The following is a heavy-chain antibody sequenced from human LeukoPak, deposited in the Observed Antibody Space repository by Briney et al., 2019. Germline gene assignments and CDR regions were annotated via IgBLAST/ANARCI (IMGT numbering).Heavy chain of an antibody. J-gene: IGHJ4*02. CDR2: ISGDGGST. CDR3: GNGRLGELSL. D-gene: IGHD3-16*02. V-gene: IGHV3-43*02. CDR1: GFTFDDYA. Sequence: GGSLRLSCAASGFTFDDYAMHWVRQAPGKGLEWVSLISGDGGSTYYVDSVKGRFTISRDNSKNSLYLQMNSLRTEDTALYYCGNGRLGELSLWGQGTLVTVSS.